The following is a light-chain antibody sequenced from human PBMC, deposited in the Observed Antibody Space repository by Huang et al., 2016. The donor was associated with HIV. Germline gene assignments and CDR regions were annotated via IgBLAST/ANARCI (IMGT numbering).Light chain of an antibody. CDR2: DAS. J-gene: IGKJ4*01. Sequence: EIVLTQSPATLSLSPGERATLSCRASQSVTSYLAWYQHKPGQAPRRLIYDASNRATGIPARFSGSGSGTDFTLTISSLEPEDSAGYYCQQRSMPPTFGGGTKVEIK. CDR1: QSVTSY. CDR3: QQRSMPPT. V-gene: IGKV3-11*01.